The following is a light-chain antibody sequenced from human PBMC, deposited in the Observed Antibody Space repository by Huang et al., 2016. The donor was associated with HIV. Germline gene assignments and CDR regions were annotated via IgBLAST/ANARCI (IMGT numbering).Light chain of an antibody. Sequence: DIQMTQSPSTLSASVGDRVTIPCRASQSISSLLAWYQQKPGKAPNLLLYKSSNLKTGAPSRFSGRGSGTEFTLTISSLQPDDFATYFCQQYSTYSWTFGQGTKVE. J-gene: IGKJ1*01. CDR3: QQYSTYSWT. V-gene: IGKV1-5*03. CDR1: QSISSL. CDR2: KSS.